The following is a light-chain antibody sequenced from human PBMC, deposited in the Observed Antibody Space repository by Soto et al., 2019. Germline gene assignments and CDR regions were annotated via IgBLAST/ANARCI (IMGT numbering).Light chain of an antibody. CDR3: QQYGSSPGT. Sequence: EIVLTQSPGTLSLSPGERATLSCRASQSVSSSYLAWYQQKPGQAPRLLIYSASSRATGIPDRFSGSGSGTDSTLTISRLEPEDFAVYYCQQYGSSPGTFGQGTKVEIK. J-gene: IGKJ1*01. V-gene: IGKV3-20*01. CDR2: SAS. CDR1: QSVSSSY.